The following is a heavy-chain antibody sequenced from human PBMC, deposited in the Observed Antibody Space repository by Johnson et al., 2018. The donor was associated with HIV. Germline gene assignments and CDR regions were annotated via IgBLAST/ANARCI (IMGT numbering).Heavy chain of an antibody. CDR3: AAGGGDCYPSHWGFCAFDI. CDR1: GFRFGTYA. D-gene: IGHD2-21*01. J-gene: IGHJ3*02. CDR2: ISYDGSSK. V-gene: IGHV3-30*04. Sequence: VQLVESGGGVVQPGRSLRLSCAASGFRFGTYALHWVRQTPGKGLEWVALISYDGSSKFYADSVKGRFTISRDNSKNTLYLQMNSLTGEDTAIYYCAAGGGDCYPSHWGFCAFDIWGRGTMVTVSS.